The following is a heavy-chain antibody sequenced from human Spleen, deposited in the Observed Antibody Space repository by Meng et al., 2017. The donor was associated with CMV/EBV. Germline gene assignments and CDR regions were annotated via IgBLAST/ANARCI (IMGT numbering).Heavy chain of an antibody. V-gene: IGHV3-30*02. CDR3: ARGGIAAPILDYYYGMDV. Sequence: GGSLRLSCAASGFTFSSYGMHWVRQAPGKGLEWVAFIRYDGSNKYYADSVKGRFTISRDNAKNSLYLQMNSLRAEDTAVYYCARGGIAAPILDYYYGMDVWGQGTTVTVSS. CDR2: IRYDGSNK. D-gene: IGHD6-13*01. J-gene: IGHJ6*02. CDR1: GFTFSSYG.